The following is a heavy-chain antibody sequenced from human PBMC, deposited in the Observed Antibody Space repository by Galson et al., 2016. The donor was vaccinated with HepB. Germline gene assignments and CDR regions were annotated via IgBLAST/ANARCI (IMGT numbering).Heavy chain of an antibody. CDR3: ARDAQQLLRGYYYGMDV. CDR1: GFTFSKYG. CDR2: IWYDGSSK. V-gene: IGHV3-33*08. D-gene: IGHD1-1*01. Sequence: SLRLSCAGSGFTFSKYGMHWVRQAPGKGLEWVAGIWYDGSSKNYADSVKGRFIIFRDNSRNTLYLEMNSLRAEDTAVYYCARDAQQLLRGYYYGMDVWGQGTTVTVSS. J-gene: IGHJ6*01.